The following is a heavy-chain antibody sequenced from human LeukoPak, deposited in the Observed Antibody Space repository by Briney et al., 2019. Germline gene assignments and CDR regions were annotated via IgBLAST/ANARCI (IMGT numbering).Heavy chain of an antibody. CDR3: AREEEYSYGYGAYYYMDV. D-gene: IGHD5-18*01. Sequence: GASVKVSCKASGGTFSSYAISWVRQAPGQGLEWMGRIIPILGIANYAQKFQGRVTITADKSTSTAYMELSSLRSEDTAVYYCAREEEYSYGYGAYYYMDVWSKGTTVTVSS. J-gene: IGHJ6*03. CDR2: IIPILGIA. V-gene: IGHV1-69*04. CDR1: GGTFSSYA.